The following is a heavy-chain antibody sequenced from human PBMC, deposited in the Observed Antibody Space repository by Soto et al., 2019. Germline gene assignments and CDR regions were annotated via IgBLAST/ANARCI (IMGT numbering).Heavy chain of an antibody. D-gene: IGHD3-3*01. V-gene: IGHV1-69*18. CDR3: ARTERNDDFWSGYPNYYYYGMDV. CDR2: IIPIFGTA. CDR1: GGTFSSYA. J-gene: IGHJ6*02. Sequence: QVQLVQSGAEVKKPGSSVKVSCKASGGTFSSYAISWVRQAPGQGLEWLGNIIPIFGTANYAQKFQGRVTITAYESTSTAYMELSSLRSEDTAVYYCARTERNDDFWSGYPNYYYYGMDVWGQGTTVTVSS.